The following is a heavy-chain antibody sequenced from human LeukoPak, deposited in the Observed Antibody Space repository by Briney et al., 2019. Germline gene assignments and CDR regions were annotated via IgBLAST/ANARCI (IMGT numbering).Heavy chain of an antibody. V-gene: IGHV4-59*01. CDR2: IYYTGST. CDR1: GVSISSYY. CDR3: AGGSKAAPGTFDY. J-gene: IGHJ4*02. D-gene: IGHD6-13*01. Sequence: SETLSLTCTVSGVSISSYYWCWIRQPRGKGLEWIGYIYYTGSTDYNPSLKSRVAISVDTSKNQFSLKLSSVTAADTAVYYCAGGSKAAPGTFDYWGQGTLVTVSS.